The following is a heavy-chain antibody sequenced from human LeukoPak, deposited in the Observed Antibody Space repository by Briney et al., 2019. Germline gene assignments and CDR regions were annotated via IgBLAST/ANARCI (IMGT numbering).Heavy chain of an antibody. V-gene: IGHV1-18*01. CDR2: ISAYNGNT. CDR1: GYTFTNYR. D-gene: IGHD2-15*01. CDR3: ARSARGYCSGGSCYYTRNYYYYYMDV. J-gene: IGHJ6*03. Sequence: ASVKVSCKTSGYTFTNYRITWVRQAPGQGLEWMGWISAYNGNTNYAQKLQGRVTMTTDTSTSTAYMELRSLTSDDTAVYYCARSARGYCSGGSCYYTRNYYYYYMDVWGKGTTVTISS.